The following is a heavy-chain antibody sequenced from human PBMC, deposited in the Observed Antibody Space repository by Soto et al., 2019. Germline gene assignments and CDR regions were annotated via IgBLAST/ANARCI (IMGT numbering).Heavy chain of an antibody. J-gene: IGHJ4*02. CDR2: IYYSGST. V-gene: IGHV4-30-4*01. CDR3: ARVGYSYGYFDY. D-gene: IGHD5-18*01. Sequence: QVQLQESGPGLVKPSQTLSLTCTVSGGSISSGDYYWSWIRQPPGKGLEWIGYIYYSGSTYYNPSLKDPVHIAVSTSKNQVSLKLISVTAADTAVYYCARVGYSYGYFDYWGQGTLVTVSS. CDR1: GGSISSGDYY.